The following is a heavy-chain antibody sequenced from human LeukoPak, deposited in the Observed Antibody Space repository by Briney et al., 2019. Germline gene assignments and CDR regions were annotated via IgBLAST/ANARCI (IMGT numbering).Heavy chain of an antibody. CDR2: INPNSGGT. CDR1: GYTFTGYY. D-gene: IGHD6-19*01. CDR3: ARGWSIAVAGLFDY. J-gene: IGHJ4*02. V-gene: IGHV1-2*02. Sequence: ASVKVSCKASGYTFTGYYMHWVRQAPGQGLEWMGWINPNSGGTNYAQKFQGRVTMTRDTSISTAYMELSRLRSEDTAVYYCARGWSIAVAGLFDYWGQGTLVTVSS.